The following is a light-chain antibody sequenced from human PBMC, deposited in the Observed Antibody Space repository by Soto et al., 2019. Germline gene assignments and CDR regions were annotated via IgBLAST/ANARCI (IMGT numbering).Light chain of an antibody. CDR3: QQYGSLLFT. J-gene: IGKJ3*01. CDR1: QSVSSSY. CDR2: GAS. Sequence: EIVLTQSPGTLSLSPGERATLSCRASQSVSSSYLAWYQQKPGQAPRLLIYGASSRATGIPDRFSGSGSGTDFTLTISRLEPEDFAVYYCQQYGSLLFTFGPGTTVDIK. V-gene: IGKV3-20*01.